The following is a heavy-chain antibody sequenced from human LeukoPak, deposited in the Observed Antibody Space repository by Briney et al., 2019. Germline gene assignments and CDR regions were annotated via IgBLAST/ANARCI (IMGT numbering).Heavy chain of an antibody. J-gene: IGHJ4*02. Sequence: ASVKVSCKVSEHTLTELSIQWVRQAPGKGLEWMGGFDPEDGETIYAQRFEGRVTMTEDTSTDTAYMELSSLRSEDTAVYYCATEYSGYDWARGKLDYWGQGTLVTVSS. V-gene: IGHV1-24*01. CDR2: FDPEDGET. CDR3: ATEYSGYDWARGKLDY. CDR1: EHTLTELS. D-gene: IGHD5-12*01.